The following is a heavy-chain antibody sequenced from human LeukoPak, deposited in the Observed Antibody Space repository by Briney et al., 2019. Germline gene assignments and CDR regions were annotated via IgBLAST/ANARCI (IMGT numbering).Heavy chain of an antibody. CDR1: GFTFSTYN. J-gene: IGHJ5*02. D-gene: IGHD3-10*01. CDR3: ARGVNYHGSGSYLRDWFDP. V-gene: IGHV3-21*01. Sequence: GGSLRLSCAASGFTFSTYNMNWLRQAPGKGLEWVSSITSGETYIYYADSVKGRFTISRDNAKNSLFLQVNSLRAEDTAVYYCARGVNYHGSGSYLRDWFDPWGQGTLVTVSS. CDR2: ITSGETYI.